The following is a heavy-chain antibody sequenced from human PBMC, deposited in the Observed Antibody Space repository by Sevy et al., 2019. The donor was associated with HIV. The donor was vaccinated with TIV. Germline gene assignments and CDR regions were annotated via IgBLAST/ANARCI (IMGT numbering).Heavy chain of an antibody. V-gene: IGHV4-4*02. J-gene: IGHJ4*02. Sequence: SETLSLTCSVSGDSISSSHWWSWVRQTPGKGLEWIGDMYHRGSTNYNPSLKIRGIISVDKSKNQFSLKLTSVTAADTAVYYCAAAAGTDVLGYYFGSWGQGTQVTVSS. CDR1: GDSISSSHW. CDR2: MYHRGST. D-gene: IGHD6-25*01. CDR3: AAAAGTDVLGYYFGS.